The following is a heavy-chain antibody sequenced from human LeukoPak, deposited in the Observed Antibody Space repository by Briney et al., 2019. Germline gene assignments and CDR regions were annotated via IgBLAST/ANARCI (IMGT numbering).Heavy chain of an antibody. Sequence: GASVKVSCKASGGTFSSYAISWVRQAPGQGLEWMGGIIPIFGTANYAQKFQGRVTITADESTSTAYMELSSLRSEDTAVYYCARAGYCSSTSCYAFYYYYYGMDVWGQGTTVTVSS. D-gene: IGHD2-2*03. CDR2: IIPIFGTA. V-gene: IGHV1-69*13. CDR3: ARAGYCSSTSCYAFYYYYYGMDV. CDR1: GGTFSSYA. J-gene: IGHJ6*02.